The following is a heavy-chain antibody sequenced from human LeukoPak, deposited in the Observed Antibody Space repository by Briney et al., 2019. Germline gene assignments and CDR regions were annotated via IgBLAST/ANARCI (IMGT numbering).Heavy chain of an antibody. CDR1: GFTFWNYL. J-gene: IGHJ4*02. D-gene: IGHD1-1*01. CDR2: IKEDGSET. CDR3: ATNHNWRFDY. V-gene: IGHV3-7*01. Sequence: GGSLRLSCAASGFTFWNYLMSWVRQAPGRGLEWVGNIKEDGSETYYVDSVKGRFTMSRDNAKNSLFLQVNSLRAEDTAVYYCATNHNWRFDYWGQGTLVTVSS.